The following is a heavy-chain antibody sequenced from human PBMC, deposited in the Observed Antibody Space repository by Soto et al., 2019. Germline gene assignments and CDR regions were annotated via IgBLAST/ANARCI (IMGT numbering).Heavy chain of an antibody. D-gene: IGHD3-16*02. Sequence: EVQLLESGGGLVQPGGSLRLSCAASGFTYESYAMSWVRQAPGKGLEWVSGINSGGTVAHYADSVKGRFAISRDNSKNTLSLEMNSLRADDTGLYYCAISTGGFGGLFVVPSDYWGQGTLVTVPS. V-gene: IGHV3-23*01. CDR2: INSGGTVA. CDR3: AISTGGFGGLFVVPSDY. CDR1: GFTYESYA. J-gene: IGHJ4*02.